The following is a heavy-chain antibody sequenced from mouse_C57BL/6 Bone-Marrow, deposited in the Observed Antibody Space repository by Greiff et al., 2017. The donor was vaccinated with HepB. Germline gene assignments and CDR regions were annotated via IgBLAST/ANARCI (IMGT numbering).Heavy chain of an antibody. V-gene: IGHV1-64*01. CDR2: IHPNSGST. D-gene: IGHD1-1*01. Sequence: QVQLQQPGAELVKPGASVKLSCKASGYTFTSYWMHWVKQRPGQGLEWIGMIHPNSGSTNYNEKFKSKATLTVDKSSSTAYMQLSSLTSEDSAVYYCARRHYYGSSPAWFAYWGPGTLVTVSA. CDR3: ARRHYYGSSPAWFAY. CDR1: GYTFTSYW. J-gene: IGHJ3*01.